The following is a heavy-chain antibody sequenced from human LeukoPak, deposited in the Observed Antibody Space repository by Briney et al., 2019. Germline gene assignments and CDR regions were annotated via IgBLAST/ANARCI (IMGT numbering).Heavy chain of an antibody. Sequence: PGGSLRLSCAASGFTFSLYGIHWVRQAPGRGLEGVAVISYAGPDTYYADSVKGRFTVYRDNSDSSTNTLYLHMNSLRAEDTAVYYCAKDQIGWAPGYNSGPLDYWGQGTLVTVSS. J-gene: IGHJ4*02. CDR2: ISYAGPDT. CDR1: GFTFSLYG. CDR3: AKDQIGWAPGYNSGPLDY. V-gene: IGHV3-30*18. D-gene: IGHD6-19*01.